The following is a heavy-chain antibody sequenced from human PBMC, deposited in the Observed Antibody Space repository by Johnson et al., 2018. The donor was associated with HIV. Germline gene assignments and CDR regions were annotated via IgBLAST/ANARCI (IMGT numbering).Heavy chain of an antibody. D-gene: IGHD4-17*01. V-gene: IGHV3-7*01. Sequence: VQLVESGGGVVQPGGSLRLSCAASGFTFSNYWMNWVRQAPGKGLEWVAHIKEDGSDKYSVDSVKGRFTISRDNAKNSLYLQLNSLRAEDTAVYYCARDASYGDYAFDIWGQGTMVTVSS. CDR3: ARDASYGDYAFDI. CDR1: GFTFSNYW. J-gene: IGHJ3*02. CDR2: IKEDGSDK.